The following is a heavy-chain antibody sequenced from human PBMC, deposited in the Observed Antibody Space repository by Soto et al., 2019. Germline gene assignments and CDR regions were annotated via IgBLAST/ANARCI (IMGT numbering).Heavy chain of an antibody. CDR1: GYSFTSYW. D-gene: IGHD1-26*01. CDR3: ARKGGSYNIGDDP. J-gene: IGHJ5*02. Sequence: LGESLRISCKGSGYSFTSYWISWVRQMPGKGLEWMGRIDPSDSYTNYSPSFQGHVTISADESISTAYLQWSSLKASDTAMYYCARKGGSYNIGDDPWGQGTLVTVSS. CDR2: IDPSDSYT. V-gene: IGHV5-10-1*01.